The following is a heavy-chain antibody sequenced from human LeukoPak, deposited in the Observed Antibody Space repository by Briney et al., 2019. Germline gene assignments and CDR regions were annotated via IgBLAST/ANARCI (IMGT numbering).Heavy chain of an antibody. J-gene: IGHJ4*02. V-gene: IGHV1-69*05. CDR1: GGTFSSYA. CDR2: IIPIFGTA. Sequence: SVKVSCMASGGTFSSYAISWVRQAPGQGLEWMGRIIPIFGTANYAQKFQGRVTITTDESTSTAYMELSSLRSEDTAVYYCASPRRICSGGSCYSYDYWGQGTLVTVSS. D-gene: IGHD2-15*01. CDR3: ASPRRICSGGSCYSYDY.